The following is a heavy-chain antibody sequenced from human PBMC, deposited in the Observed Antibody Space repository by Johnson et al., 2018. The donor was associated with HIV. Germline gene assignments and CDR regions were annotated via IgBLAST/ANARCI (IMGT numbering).Heavy chain of an antibody. CDR3: ARGLGSSWTGDAFDI. J-gene: IGHJ3*02. CDR2: ISWNSGSI. Sequence: VQLVESGGGLVQPGRSLRLSCAASGFTFDDYAMHWVRQAPGKGLEWVSGISWNSGSIGYADSVKGRFTISRDNAKNSLYLQMNSLRAEDTALYYCARGLGSSWTGDAFDIWGQGTKVTVSS. V-gene: IGHV3-9*01. D-gene: IGHD6-13*01. CDR1: GFTFDDYA.